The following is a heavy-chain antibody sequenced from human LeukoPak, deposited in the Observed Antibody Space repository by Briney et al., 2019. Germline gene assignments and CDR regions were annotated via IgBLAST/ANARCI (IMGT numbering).Heavy chain of an antibody. V-gene: IGHV3-48*03. CDR1: GFTFSSYG. CDR2: ISDGGGSR. Sequence: GGSLRLSCAASGFTFSSYGMNWVRQAPGRGLEWISYISDGGGSRYYADSVKGRFTISRDNAKNSLYLQMNSLRAEDTAVYYCARRGYGSHFDYWGQGTLVTVSS. D-gene: IGHD4-17*01. CDR3: ARRGYGSHFDY. J-gene: IGHJ4*02.